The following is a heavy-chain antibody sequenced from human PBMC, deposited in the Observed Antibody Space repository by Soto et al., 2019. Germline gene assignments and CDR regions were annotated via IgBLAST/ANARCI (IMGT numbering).Heavy chain of an antibody. CDR3: ALGGTYYDFWSGYAYYYGMDV. D-gene: IGHD3-3*01. CDR1: GGTFSSYA. CDR2: IIPIFGTA. J-gene: IGHJ6*02. V-gene: IGHV1-69*13. Sequence: ASVKVSCKASGGTFSSYAISWVRQAPGQGLEWMGGIIPIFGTANYAQKFQGRVTITADESTSTAYMELSSLRSEDTAVYYCALGGTYYDFWSGYAYYYGMDVWGQGTTVTVSS.